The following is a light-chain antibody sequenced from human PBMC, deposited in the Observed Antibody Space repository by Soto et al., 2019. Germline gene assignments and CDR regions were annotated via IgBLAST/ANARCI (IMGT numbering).Light chain of an antibody. CDR3: QQLT. J-gene: IGKJ5*01. V-gene: IGKV3-11*01. CDR1: QSVSSY. CDR2: DAS. Sequence: EIVLTQSPATLSLSPGERDTHSCRASQSVSSYLAWYQQKPGQAPRLLIYDASNWATGIPARFSGSGSGTDFTLTISSLEPEDFAVYYCQQLTFGQGTRLEIK.